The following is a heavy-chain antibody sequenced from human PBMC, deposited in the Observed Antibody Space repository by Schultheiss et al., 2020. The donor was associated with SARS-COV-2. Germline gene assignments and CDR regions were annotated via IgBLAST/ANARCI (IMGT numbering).Heavy chain of an antibody. V-gene: IGHV4-34*01. CDR1: GGSFSGYY. D-gene: IGHD4/OR15-4a*01. CDR3: ARPSGGAFDY. CDR2: INHSGST. Sequence: SETLSLTCAVYGGSFSGYYWGRIRQPPGKGLEWIGEINHSGSTYYNPSLKSRVTISVDTSKNQFSLKLSSVTAADTAVYYCARPSGGAFDYWGQGTLVTVSS. J-gene: IGHJ4*02.